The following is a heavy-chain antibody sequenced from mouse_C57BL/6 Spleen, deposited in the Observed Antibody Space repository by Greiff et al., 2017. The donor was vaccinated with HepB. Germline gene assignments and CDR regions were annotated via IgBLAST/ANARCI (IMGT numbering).Heavy chain of an antibody. Sequence: QVQLQQPGAELVKPGASVKMSCKASGYTFTSYWITWVKQRPGQGLEWIGDIYPGSGSTNYNEKFKSKATLTVDTSSSTAYMQLSSLTSEDSAVYYCARVGYYGSSRDWYFDVWGTRTTVTVSS. D-gene: IGHD1-1*01. CDR1: GYTFTSYW. J-gene: IGHJ1*03. CDR3: ARVGYYGSSRDWYFDV. CDR2: IYPGSGST. V-gene: IGHV1-55*01.